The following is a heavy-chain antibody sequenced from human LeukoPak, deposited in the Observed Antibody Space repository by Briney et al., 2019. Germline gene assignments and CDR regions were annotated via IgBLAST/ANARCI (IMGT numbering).Heavy chain of an antibody. CDR1: GGSISSYY. CDR3: ARGPRYGMDV. J-gene: IGHJ6*02. Sequence: SETLSLTCTVSGGSISSYYWSWIRQPPGKGLEWIGYIYYSGSTYYNPSLKSRVTISVDTSKNQFSLKLSSVTAADTAVYYCARGPRYGMDVWGQGTTVTVSS. V-gene: IGHV4-30-4*01. CDR2: IYYSGST.